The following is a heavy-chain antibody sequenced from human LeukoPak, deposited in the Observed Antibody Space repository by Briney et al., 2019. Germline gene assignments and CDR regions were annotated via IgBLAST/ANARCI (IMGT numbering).Heavy chain of an antibody. J-gene: IGHJ4*02. V-gene: IGHV4-59*01. CDR2: VYYSGST. D-gene: IGHD2-2*01. CDR1: GGSISTYY. CDR3: ARLPRYCSTTTCYLNYFDF. Sequence: SETLSLTYTVSGGSISTYYWSWIRQPPGKGLEWIGYVYYSGSTNRNPSLKSRVTISADTSKNQFSLKLSSVTAADTAVYYCARLPRYCSTTTCYLNYFDFWGQGTLVTVSS.